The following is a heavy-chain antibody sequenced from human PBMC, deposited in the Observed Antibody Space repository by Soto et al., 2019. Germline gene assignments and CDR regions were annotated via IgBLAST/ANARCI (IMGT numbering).Heavy chain of an antibody. J-gene: IGHJ4*02. D-gene: IGHD2-15*01. CDR1: GFTFNIYW. Sequence: GSLRLSCAASGFTFNIYWMSWVRQAPGKGPEWVASINSDGSSTSYADSVKGRFTISRDNAKNTLYLQMNSLRAEDTAVYYCVRTSLVVAAATREDYWGQGTLVTVSS. CDR2: INSDGSST. V-gene: IGHV3-74*01. CDR3: VRTSLVVAAATREDY.